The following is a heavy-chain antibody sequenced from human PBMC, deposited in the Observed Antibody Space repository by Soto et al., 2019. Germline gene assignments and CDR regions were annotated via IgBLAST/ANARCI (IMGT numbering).Heavy chain of an antibody. Sequence: PGGSLRLSCAASGFTFRKHGMQWVRQSPGGGLESVAVISYDGSNKYYGDSAKGRFTISRDNSENMLYLELSSLRAEDTAVYYCAKDLVVVAAPSPLDYFFGMDVRGQGTTVTVSS. CDR2: ISYDGSNK. V-gene: IGHV3-30*18. CDR3: AKDLVVVAAPSPLDYFFGMDV. D-gene: IGHD2-15*01. J-gene: IGHJ6*02. CDR1: GFTFRKHG.